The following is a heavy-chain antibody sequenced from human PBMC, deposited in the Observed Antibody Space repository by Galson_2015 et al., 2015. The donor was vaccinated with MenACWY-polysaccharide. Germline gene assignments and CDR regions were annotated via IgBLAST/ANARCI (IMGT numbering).Heavy chain of an antibody. CDR1: GFDFTRCC. J-gene: IGHJ6*02. Sequence: SPRPTRPAAGFDFTRCCLNWVRQAPGKGLECLSYITRSRDTICYADSVNGRFTISRDTPPLSLALPLRSLTVEDTAVYYCARERATVIADSNGMDVWGQGTAVTVSS. CDR2: ITRSRDTI. V-gene: IGHV3-48*01. D-gene: IGHD2-21*01. CDR3: ARERATVIADSNGMDV.